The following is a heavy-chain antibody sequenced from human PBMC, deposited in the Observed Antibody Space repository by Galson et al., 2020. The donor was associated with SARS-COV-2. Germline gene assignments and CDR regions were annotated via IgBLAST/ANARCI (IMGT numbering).Heavy chain of an antibody. V-gene: IGHV4-4*02. CDR2: IYRSEST. J-gene: IGHJ6*03. Sequence: SETLSLTCTLSGYSITRDNWWSWVRQAPGKGLEWIGEIYRSESTNYNPSFKSRVTITIDKSKNQFYLKLASVTAADTAVYFCARVGFLSMGVWGKGTTVIAS. D-gene: IGHD3-10*01. CDR3: ARVGFLSMGV. CDR1: GYSITRDNW.